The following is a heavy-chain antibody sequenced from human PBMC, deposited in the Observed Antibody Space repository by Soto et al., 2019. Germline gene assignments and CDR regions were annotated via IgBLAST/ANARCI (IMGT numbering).Heavy chain of an antibody. CDR2: ISWNSGSI. CDR3: AKDRVIYGDYVNCFDP. J-gene: IGHJ5*02. D-gene: IGHD4-17*01. V-gene: IGHV3-9*01. Sequence: EVQLVESGGGLVQPGRSLRLSCAASGFTFDDYAMHWVRQAPGKGLEWVSGISWNSGSIAYADSVKGRFTISRDNAKNSLYLQMNSLRTEDTALYFCAKDRVIYGDYVNCFDPWGQGTLVTVSS. CDR1: GFTFDDYA.